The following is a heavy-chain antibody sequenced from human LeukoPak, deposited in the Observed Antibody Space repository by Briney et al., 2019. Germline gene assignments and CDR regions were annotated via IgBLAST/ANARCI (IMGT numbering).Heavy chain of an antibody. CDR1: GFTFKKAW. J-gene: IGHJ4*02. CDR3: TTRVVTTNDN. CDR2: IKTTAEGATI. Sequence: GGSLRLSCSASGFTFKKAWMNWVRQAPGKGLEWVGRIKTTAEGATIDYPAPVKGRFTVSRDDSKNTLYLQMNDLKTEDTAVYYCTTRVVTTNDNWGQATLVTVSS. D-gene: IGHD2-21*02. V-gene: IGHV3-15*01.